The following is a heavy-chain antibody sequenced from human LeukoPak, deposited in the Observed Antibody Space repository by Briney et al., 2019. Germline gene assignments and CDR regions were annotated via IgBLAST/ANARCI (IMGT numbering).Heavy chain of an antibody. CDR2: IYPGDSDT. Sequence: LGESLKISCKGSGYSFTSYWIGWVRQMPGKGLEWMGIIYPGDSDTRYSPSFQGHVTISADKSISTAYLQWSSLKASDTAMYYCARRIVGAPLGMDVWGQGTTVTVSS. D-gene: IGHD1-26*01. V-gene: IGHV5-51*01. J-gene: IGHJ6*02. CDR3: ARRIVGAPLGMDV. CDR1: GYSFTSYW.